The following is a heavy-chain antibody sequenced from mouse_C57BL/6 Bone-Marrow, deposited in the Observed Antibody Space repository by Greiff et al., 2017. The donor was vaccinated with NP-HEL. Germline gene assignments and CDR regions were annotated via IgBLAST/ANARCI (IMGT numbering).Heavy chain of an antibody. CDR3: AVWRGWLLLFAY. CDR1: VSPFPLSF. Sequence: VQLQQPGAELVKPGASVPLSFPSSVSPFPLSFLHCFTHIPVQGLEWIGMIHPNSGSTNYNEKFKSKATLTVDKSSSTAYMQLSSLTSEDSAVYYCAVWRGWLLLFAYWGQGTLVTVSA. V-gene: IGHV1-64*01. J-gene: IGHJ3*01. CDR2: IHPNSGST. D-gene: IGHD2-3*01.